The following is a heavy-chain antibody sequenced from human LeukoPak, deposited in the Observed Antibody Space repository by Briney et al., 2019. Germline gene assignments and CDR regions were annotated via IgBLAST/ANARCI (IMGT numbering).Heavy chain of an antibody. D-gene: IGHD3-16*02. CDR2: ISSSGSTI. J-gene: IGHJ4*02. V-gene: IGHV3-11*01. CDR3: ARWACKGQHYVWGSYRIDY. CDR1: GFTFSDYY. Sequence: KSGGSLRLSCAASGFTFSDYYMSWIRQAPGKGLEWVSYISSSGSTIYYADSVKGRFTISRDNAKNSLYLQMNSLRAEDTAVYYCARWACKGQHYVWGSYRIDYWGQGTLVTVSS.